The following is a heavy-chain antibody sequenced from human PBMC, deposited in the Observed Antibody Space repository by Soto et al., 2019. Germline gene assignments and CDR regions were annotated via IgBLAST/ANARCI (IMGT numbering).Heavy chain of an antibody. CDR2: ISGTGGST. CDR3: AKDRLGGNFDY. CDR1: GFTFNNYA. Sequence: GGSLRLSCAASGFTFNNYAMNWVRQAPGKGLEWVATISGTGGSTYYADSVKGRFTISRDNSKNTLYLQMNSLRVEDTAVYYCAKDRLGGNFDYWGQGTQVTV. V-gene: IGHV3-23*01. J-gene: IGHJ4*02.